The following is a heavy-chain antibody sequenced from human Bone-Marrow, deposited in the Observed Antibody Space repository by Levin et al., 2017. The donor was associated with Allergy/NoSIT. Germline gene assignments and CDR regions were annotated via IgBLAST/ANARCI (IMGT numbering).Heavy chain of an antibody. V-gene: IGHV2-5*02. D-gene: IGHD2-15*01. CDR1: GFPLSTPGLG. Sequence: KLSGPTLVKPTQTLALTCSFSGFPLSTPGLGMGWIRQPPGKALEWLALIYWDDETRYSPSLKNRLTITRDTSKTQVVLIMTNMDPADTATYYCARRRGSDGSTYFDYWGQGTLVTVSS. CDR2: IYWDDET. J-gene: IGHJ4*02. CDR3: ARRRGSDGSTYFDY.